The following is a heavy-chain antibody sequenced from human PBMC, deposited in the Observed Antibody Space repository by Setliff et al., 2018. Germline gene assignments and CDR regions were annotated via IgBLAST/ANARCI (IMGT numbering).Heavy chain of an antibody. CDR2: INWNGDRT. CDR3: ARVPRIIIMVGVISHYYYMDV. Sequence: GGSLRLSCAASGFTFDVYDLNWVRQAPGKGLEWVSSINWNGDRTGYADSVKGRFTISRDNAKNSLYLQMNSLRAEDTALYYCARVPRIIIMVGVISHYYYMDVWGKGTTVTVSS. D-gene: IGHD3-3*02. J-gene: IGHJ6*03. CDR1: GFTFDVYD. V-gene: IGHV3-20*04.